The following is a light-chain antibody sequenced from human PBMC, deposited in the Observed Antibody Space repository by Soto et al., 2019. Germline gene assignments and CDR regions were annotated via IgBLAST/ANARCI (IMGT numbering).Light chain of an antibody. V-gene: IGLV2-23*01. CDR2: EGS. CDR3: SSYAGTTTYL. CDR1: SSDVGSYNL. J-gene: IGLJ1*01. Sequence: ALTQPASVSGSPGQSITISCTGTSSDVGSYNLVSWYQQHPGKAPKLMIYEGSKRPSGVSNRFSGSKSGNTASLTISGFQAEDEAAYYCSSYAGTTTYLFG.